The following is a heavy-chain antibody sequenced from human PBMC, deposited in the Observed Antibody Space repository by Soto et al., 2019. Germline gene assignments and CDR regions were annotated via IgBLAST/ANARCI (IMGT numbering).Heavy chain of an antibody. D-gene: IGHD2-2*01. CDR2: IKNKADGGTT. V-gene: IGHV3-15*02. Sequence: EVQLVESGGALVKPGGSLRLSFAASGFIFSNAWMTWVRQAPGKGLEWVGRIKNKADGGTTDFAAPVKGRFFISRDDSKNTLYLQMNSLKAEDTAVYFCTTGWSSKDYWGQGTLVTVSS. J-gene: IGHJ4*02. CDR1: GFIFSNAW. CDR3: TTGWSSKDY.